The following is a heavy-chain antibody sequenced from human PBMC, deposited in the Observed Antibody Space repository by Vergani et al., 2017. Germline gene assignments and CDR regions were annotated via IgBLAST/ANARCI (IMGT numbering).Heavy chain of an antibody. CDR3: TRQPQEGASGPPSVPT. CDR1: GAPISYWC. Sequence: QVQMQESGPGLVKTSETLSLTCSASGAPISYWCWSWLRQPAGKGLEWIGRLCPSGSTHYNSSLKSRVTISVDTSKNDFSLKVTSVTAADTAVYYCTRQPQEGASGPPSVPTWGQGISVIVSS. D-gene: IGHD5-12*01. J-gene: IGHJ4*02. CDR2: LCPSGST. V-gene: IGHV4-4*07.